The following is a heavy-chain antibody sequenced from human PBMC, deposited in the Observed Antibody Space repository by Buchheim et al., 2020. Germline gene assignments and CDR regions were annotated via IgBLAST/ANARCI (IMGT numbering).Heavy chain of an antibody. CDR3: ARAEDTSGYHSAH. CDR1: GYIFTGYY. CDR2: INPNSGGT. J-gene: IGHJ4*02. V-gene: IGHV1-2*02. Sequence: QVQLVQSGAEVKKPGASVKVSCKASGYIFTGYYMNWVRQAPGQGLEWLGWINPNSGGTNSAQKFQGRVTMTRDTSISTAYMELSRLTSDDTAVYYCARAEDTSGYHSAHWGQGTL. D-gene: IGHD3-22*01.